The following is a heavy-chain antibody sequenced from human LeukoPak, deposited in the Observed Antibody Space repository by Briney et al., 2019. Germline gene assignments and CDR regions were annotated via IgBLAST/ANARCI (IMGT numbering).Heavy chain of an antibody. CDR2: IYYSGST. Sequence: SETLSLTRTVSGGSISSYYWSWIRQPPGKGLEWIGYIYYSGSTNYNPSLKSRVTISVDTSKNQFSLKLSSVTAADTAVYYCARDAYDFWSGHIYYYYMDVWGKGTTVIVSS. CDR1: GGSISSYY. CDR3: ARDAYDFWSGHIYYYYMDV. J-gene: IGHJ6*03. V-gene: IGHV4-59*01. D-gene: IGHD3-3*01.